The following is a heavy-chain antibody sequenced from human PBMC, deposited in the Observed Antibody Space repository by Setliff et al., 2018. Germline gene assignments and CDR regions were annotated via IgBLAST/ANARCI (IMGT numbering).Heavy chain of an antibody. CDR2: INPKTGGT. CDR3: ARSDHLVVDGFDD. CDR1: GYAFTDNY. V-gene: IGHV1-2*04. J-gene: IGHJ3*01. Sequence: ASVKVSCKTSGYAFTDNYIHWVRQAPGQGLEWMGWINPKTGGTNLAQKFQGWVSMTRDTSITTAYMELSRLTSDDMAVYFCARSDHLVVDGFDDWGQGTMVTVSS. D-gene: IGHD3-16*01.